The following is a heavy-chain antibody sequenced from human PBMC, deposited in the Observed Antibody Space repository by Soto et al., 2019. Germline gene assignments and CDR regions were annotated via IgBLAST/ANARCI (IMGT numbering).Heavy chain of an antibody. J-gene: IGHJ6*02. CDR3: ATTLPTDYYYGMDV. CDR1: GGTFSSYA. CDR2: IIPIFGTA. Sequence: QVQLVQSGAEVKKPGSSVKVSCKASGGTFSSYAISWVRQAPGQGLEWMGGIIPIFGTANYAQKFQGRVTITADESTSTAYVEQSSLRSEDTAVYFCATTLPTDYYYGMDVWGQGTTVTVSS. D-gene: IGHD2-21*02. V-gene: IGHV1-69*12.